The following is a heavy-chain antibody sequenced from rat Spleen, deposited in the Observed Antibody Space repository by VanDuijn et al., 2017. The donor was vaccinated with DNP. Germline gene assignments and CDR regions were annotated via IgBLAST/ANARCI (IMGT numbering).Heavy chain of an antibody. J-gene: IGHJ3*01. CDR3: ARSWGDDGYPPFAY. CDR1: GFTFSDYY. Sequence: EVQLVESDGGLVQPGRSLKLSCAVSGFTFSDYYMAWVRQAPAKGLEWVATISTSGGSTYYRDSVKGRFTVSRDNAKSTLYLQMDSLRSEDTATYYCARSWGDDGYPPFAYWGQGTLVTVSS. D-gene: IGHD1-12*03. V-gene: IGHV5-25*01. CDR2: ISTSGGST.